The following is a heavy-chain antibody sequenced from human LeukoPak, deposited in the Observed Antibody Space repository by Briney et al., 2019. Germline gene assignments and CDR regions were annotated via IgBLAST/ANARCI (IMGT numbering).Heavy chain of an antibody. J-gene: IGHJ4*02. V-gene: IGHV3-7*01. CDR3: ARDREAYYFDY. CDR2: IKQDGSEK. CDR1: GFTFSSYW. Sequence: PGGSLRLSYAASGFTFSSYWMSWVRQAPGKGLEWVANIKQDGSEKYYVDSVKGRFTISRDNTKNSLYLQMNSLRAEDTAVYYCARDREAYYFDYWGQGTLVTVSS.